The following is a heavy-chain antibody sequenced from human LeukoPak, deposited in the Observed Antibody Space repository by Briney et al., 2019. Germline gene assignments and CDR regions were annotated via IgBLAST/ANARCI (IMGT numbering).Heavy chain of an antibody. J-gene: IGHJ3*02. V-gene: IGHV3-30-3*01. CDR1: GFTFSGYA. D-gene: IGHD2-8*02. CDR2: ISYDGSNK. Sequence: PGTSLRLSCAASGFTFSGYAMHWVRQAPGKGLEWVAIISYDGSNKYYADSVKGRFTISRDNSKNTLYLQMSSLRAEDTAVYYCAREYGGVWAFDIWGQGTMVTVSS. CDR3: AREYGGVWAFDI.